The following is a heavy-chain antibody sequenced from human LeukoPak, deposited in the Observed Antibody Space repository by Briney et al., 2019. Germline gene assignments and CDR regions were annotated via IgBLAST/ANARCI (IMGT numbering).Heavy chain of an antibody. CDR3: ATYYDSSGYYYFDY. J-gene: IGHJ4*02. CDR1: GFTLSHYM. Sequence: GGSLRLSCTVSGFTLSHYMMIWVRQAPGEGLEWVANMWSDGSAAFYADSVKGRFTISRDNAKNSLYLQLNSLRAEDTAVYYCATYYDSSGYYYFDYWGQGTLVTVSS. V-gene: IGHV3-7*01. D-gene: IGHD3-22*01. CDR2: MWSDGSAA.